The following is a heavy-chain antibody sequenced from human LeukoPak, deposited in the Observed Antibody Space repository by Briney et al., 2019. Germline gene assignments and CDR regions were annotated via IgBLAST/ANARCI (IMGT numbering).Heavy chain of an antibody. CDR2: IYSGGST. J-gene: IGHJ4*02. D-gene: IGHD1-26*01. CDR3: ARVSKSRLWRSYYYFDY. V-gene: IGHV3-53*01. CDR1: GFTVSSNY. Sequence: GGSLRLSCAASGFTVSSNYMSWVRQAPGKGLEWVSVIYSGGSTYYADSVKGRFTISRDNSKNTLYLQMNSLRAEDTAVYYCARVSKSRLWRSYYYFDYWGQGTLVTVSS.